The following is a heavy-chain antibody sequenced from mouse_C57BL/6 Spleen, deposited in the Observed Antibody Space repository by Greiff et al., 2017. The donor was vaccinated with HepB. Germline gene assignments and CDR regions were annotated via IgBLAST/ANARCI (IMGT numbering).Heavy chain of an antibody. CDR3: ARWGSNYAMDY. J-gene: IGHJ4*01. CDR2: IYPRSGNT. D-gene: IGHD5-1*01. CDR1: GYTFTSYG. V-gene: IGHV1-81*01. Sequence: VKLMESGAELARPGASVKLSCKASGYTFTSYGISWVKQRTGQGLEWIGEIYPRSGNTYYNEKFKGKATLTADKSSSTAYMELRSLTSEDSAVYFCARWGSNYAMDYWGQGTSVTVSS.